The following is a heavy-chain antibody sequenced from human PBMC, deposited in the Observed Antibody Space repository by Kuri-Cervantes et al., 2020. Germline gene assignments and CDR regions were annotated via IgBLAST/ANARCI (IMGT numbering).Heavy chain of an antibody. J-gene: IGHJ4*02. V-gene: IGHV4-30-4*01. CDR2: IYYSGST. D-gene: IGHD3-10*01. CDR1: GGSISSGDYY. Sequence: LRLSCTVSGGSISSGDYYWSWIRQPPGKGLEWIGYIYYSGSTYYNPSLKSRVTISVDTSKNQFSLKLSSVTAADTAVYYCARRGVYGFYGYWGQGTLVTVSS. CDR3: ARRGVYGFYGY.